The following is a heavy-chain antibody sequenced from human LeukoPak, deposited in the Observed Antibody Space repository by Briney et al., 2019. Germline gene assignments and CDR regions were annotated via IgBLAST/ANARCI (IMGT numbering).Heavy chain of an antibody. D-gene: IGHD1-26*01. CDR2: IDISGGST. Sequence: GGSLRLSCAASGFSFSSHAMCWVRQAPGKGLEWVSSIDISGGSTYYADSVQGRFTNSRDNSKNTLYLQMNSLRAEDTAVYYCAKDLGRYRNNYFDYWGQGTLVTVSS. V-gene: IGHV3-23*01. CDR1: GFSFSSHA. CDR3: AKDLGRYRNNYFDY. J-gene: IGHJ4*02.